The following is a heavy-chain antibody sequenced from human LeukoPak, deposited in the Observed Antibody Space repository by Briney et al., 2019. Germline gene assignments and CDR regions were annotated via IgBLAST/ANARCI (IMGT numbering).Heavy chain of an antibody. D-gene: IGHD2-2*01. CDR1: GYTFTGYY. CDR2: INPNSGGT. Sequence: GASVKVSCKASGYTFTGYYMHWVRQAPGQGLEWMGWINPNSGGTNYAQKFQGRVTMTRDTSISTAYMKLSRLRSDDTAVYYCARARYCSSTSCRLRGAYYYYYMDVWGKGTTVTVSS. J-gene: IGHJ6*03. CDR3: ARARYCSSTSCRLRGAYYYYYMDV. V-gene: IGHV1-2*02.